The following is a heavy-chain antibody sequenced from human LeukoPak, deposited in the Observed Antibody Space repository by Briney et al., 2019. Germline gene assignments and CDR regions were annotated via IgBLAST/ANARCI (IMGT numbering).Heavy chain of an antibody. CDR3: ARGMATRDAIYY. V-gene: IGHV1-46*01. J-gene: IGHJ4*02. D-gene: IGHD5-12*01. Sequence: GASVKVSCKASGYTFTSYYMHWVRQAPGQGLEWMGIINPSGGSTSYAQKFQGRVTMTRDTSTSTVYMELSRLRSDDTAVYYCARGMATRDAIYYWGQGTLVTVSS. CDR2: INPSGGST. CDR1: GYTFTSYY.